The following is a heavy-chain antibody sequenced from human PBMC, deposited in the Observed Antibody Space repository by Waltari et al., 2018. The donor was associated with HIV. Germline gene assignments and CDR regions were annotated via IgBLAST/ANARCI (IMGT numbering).Heavy chain of an antibody. D-gene: IGHD4-4*01. CDR3: ARGYSSSRWIPLYH. J-gene: IGHJ4*02. Sequence: QVQLVESGGGVVQPGTSLTLSRSVSGFTFSNFAIHWVRQSPGKGLEWLAVFWSDGVEISYANSVKSRFTISKDSSQKTLYLHLTSLRAEDTALYYCARGYSSSRWIPLYHWGRGTLVTVSS. V-gene: IGHV3-33*01. CDR1: GFTFSNFA. CDR2: FWSDGVEI.